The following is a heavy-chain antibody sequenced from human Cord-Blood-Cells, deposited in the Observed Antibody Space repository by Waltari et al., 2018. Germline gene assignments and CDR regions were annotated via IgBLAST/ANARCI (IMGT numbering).Heavy chain of an antibody. J-gene: IGHJ4*02. Sequence: EVQLLESGGGLVQPGGSLRLSCAASGFTFSSYAMSWVRRAPGKGLEWVSAISGSGGSTYSADSVKGRFTISRDNSKNTLYLQMNSLRAEDTAVYYCAKFSGSYYYFDYWGQGTLVTVSS. CDR1: GFTFSSYA. V-gene: IGHV3-23*01. D-gene: IGHD1-26*01. CDR2: ISGSGGST. CDR3: AKFSGSYYYFDY.